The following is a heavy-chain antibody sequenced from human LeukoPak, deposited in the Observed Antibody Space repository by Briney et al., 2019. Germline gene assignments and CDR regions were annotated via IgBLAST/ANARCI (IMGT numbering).Heavy chain of an antibody. Sequence: GGSLRLSCVASVFTFSSYWVHWVRQAPGKGLVWVSCIKSDGRITIYADSVKGRFTISRDNAKNTLYLQMNSLRAEDTAVSYCIRTRAMDVWGQGTAVTVSS. CDR2: IKSDGRIT. J-gene: IGHJ6*01. V-gene: IGHV3-74*01. CDR1: VFTFSSYW. CDR3: IRTRAMDV.